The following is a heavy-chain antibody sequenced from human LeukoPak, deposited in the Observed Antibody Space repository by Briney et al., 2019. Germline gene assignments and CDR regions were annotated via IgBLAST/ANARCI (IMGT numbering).Heavy chain of an antibody. CDR1: GFTFDDYG. Sequence: PGGSLRPSCAASGFTFDDYGMSWVRQAPGKGLEWVSGINWNGGSTGYADSVKGRFTISRDNAKNSLYLQMNSLRAEDTALYYCARVAGEMATIVMDYWGQGTLVTVSS. J-gene: IGHJ4*02. D-gene: IGHD5-24*01. V-gene: IGHV3-20*04. CDR2: INWNGGST. CDR3: ARVAGEMATIVMDY.